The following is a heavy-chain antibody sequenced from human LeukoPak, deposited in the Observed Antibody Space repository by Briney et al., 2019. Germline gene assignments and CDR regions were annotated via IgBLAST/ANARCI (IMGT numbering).Heavy chain of an antibody. CDR1: GFTFSDYY. J-gene: IGHJ4*02. CDR2: ISSSGSTI. CDR3: ARSNYDFWSGYSHFDY. Sequence: PGGSLRLSCAASGFTFSDYYMSWIRQAPGKGLEWVSYISSSGSTIYYADSVKGRFTISRDNAKNSLYLQMNSLRAEDTAVYYCARSNYDFWSGYSHFDYWGQGTLITVSS. V-gene: IGHV3-11*04. D-gene: IGHD3-3*01.